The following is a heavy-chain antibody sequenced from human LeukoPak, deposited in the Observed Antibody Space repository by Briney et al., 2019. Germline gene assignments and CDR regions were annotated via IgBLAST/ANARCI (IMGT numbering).Heavy chain of an antibody. CDR1: GGSISSGGYY. J-gene: IGHJ4*02. D-gene: IGHD6-6*01. CDR3: ARHSSIAARTAFDY. CDR2: IYYSGST. V-gene: IGHV4-39*01. Sequence: PSETLTLTCTVSGGSISSGGYYWSWIRQHPGKGLEWIGYIYYSGSTYYNPSLKSRVTISVDTSKNQFSLKLSSVTAADTAVYYCARHSSIAARTAFDYWGQGTLVTVSS.